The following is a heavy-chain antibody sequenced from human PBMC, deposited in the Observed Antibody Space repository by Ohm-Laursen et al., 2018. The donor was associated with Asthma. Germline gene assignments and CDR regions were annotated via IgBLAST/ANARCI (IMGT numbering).Heavy chain of an antibody. CDR2: ISYDGSNK. CDR1: GFSVSNNY. V-gene: IGHV3-30*18. J-gene: IGHJ3*01. Sequence: SLRLSCTASGFSVSNNYMSWVRQAPGKGLEWVAVISYDGSNKYYADSVKGRFTISRDNSKNTLYLQMSRLRTEDTAVYSCAKDFRDAFDVWGQGTMVTVSS. CDR3: AKDFRDAFDV.